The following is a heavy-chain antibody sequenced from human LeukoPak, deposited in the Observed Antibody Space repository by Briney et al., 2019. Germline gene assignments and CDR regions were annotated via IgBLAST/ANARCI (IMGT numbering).Heavy chain of an antibody. J-gene: IGHJ5*02. D-gene: IGHD3-22*01. CDR2: ISAYNGNT. CDR3: ARMRSDSSGYYVIDT. V-gene: IGHV1-18*01. CDR1: GYTFTSYG. Sequence: PWASVKVSCKASGYTFTSYGISWVRQAPGQGLEWMGWISAYNGNTNYAQKLQGRVTMTTDTSTSTAYMELSSLRSEDTAVYYCARMRSDSSGYYVIDTWGQGTLVTVSS.